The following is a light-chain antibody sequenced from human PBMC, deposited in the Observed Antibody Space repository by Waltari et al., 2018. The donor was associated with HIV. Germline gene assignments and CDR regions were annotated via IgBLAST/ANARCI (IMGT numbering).Light chain of an antibody. J-gene: IGLJ2*01. CDR3: CSYAGSDVV. CDR2: EVT. V-gene: IGLV2-8*01. CDR1: SSDVGVYNY. Sequence: QSALPQPPSASGSPGQSVTISCTGTSSDVGVYNYISWYQQHPGKAPKLMIFEVTKRPSGVPDRFSGSKSGNTASLTVSGLQAEDEAVYYCCSYAGSDVVFGGGTKLTVL.